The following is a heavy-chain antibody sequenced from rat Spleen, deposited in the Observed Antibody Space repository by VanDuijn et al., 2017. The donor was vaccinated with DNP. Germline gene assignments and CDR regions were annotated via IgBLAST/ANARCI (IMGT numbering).Heavy chain of an antibody. CDR1: GFTFSDYY. D-gene: IGHD1-4*01. CDR2: ISYDGRSN. V-gene: IGHV5-22*01. Sequence: EVQVVESGGGVVQPGRSLKLSCAASGFTFSDYYMAWVRQAPTKGLEWVAYISYDGRSNYRGDSVKGRFTISRDNAKSTLYLQMNSLRSEDMATYYCTRHVLPLRVWDYWGQGVMVTVSS. CDR3: TRHVLPLRVWDY. J-gene: IGHJ2*01.